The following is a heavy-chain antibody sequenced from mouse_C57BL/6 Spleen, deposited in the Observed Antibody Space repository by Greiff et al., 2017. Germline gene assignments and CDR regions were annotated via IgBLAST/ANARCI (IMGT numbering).Heavy chain of an antibody. CDR2: IRNKANGYTT. CDR3: ARYGGLRRGYAMDY. V-gene: IGHV7-3*01. CDR1: GFTFTAYY. D-gene: IGHD2-4*01. Sequence: EVMLVESGGGLVQPGGYLSLSCAASGFTFTAYYMSWVRQPPGKALEWLGFIRNKANGYTTEYRASVKGRFTISRDNSQSILYLQMNDLRAEDSATYDCARYGGLRRGYAMDYWGQGTSVTVSS. J-gene: IGHJ4*01.